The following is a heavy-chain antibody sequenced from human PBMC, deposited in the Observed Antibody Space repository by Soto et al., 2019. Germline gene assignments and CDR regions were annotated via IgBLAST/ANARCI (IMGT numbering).Heavy chain of an antibody. J-gene: IGHJ4*02. Sequence: EVQLLESGGGMVQPGGSLRLSCAASGFTFATYTMNWVRQAPGKGLEWVSSISGDGDDSYYTDSVKGRFTISRDNSMNPLFLQMSSLRAEDTAFYYCATDANNYGSESYAEHWGQGTLVTVSS. CDR1: GFTFATYT. CDR2: ISGDGDDS. V-gene: IGHV3-23*01. CDR3: ATDANNYGSESYAEH. D-gene: IGHD3-10*01.